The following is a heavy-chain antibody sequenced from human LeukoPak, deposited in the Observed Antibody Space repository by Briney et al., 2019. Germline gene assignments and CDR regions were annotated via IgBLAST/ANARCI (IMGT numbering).Heavy chain of an antibody. CDR3: ARDGGSYYPNWFDP. Sequence: PSETLSLTCAVSGGSISSSSYYWGWIRQPPEKGLEWIGSIYYSGSTYYNPSLKSRVTISVDTSKNQFSLKLSSVTAADTAVYYCARDGGSYYPNWFDPWGQGTLVTVSS. CDR1: GGSISSSSYY. J-gene: IGHJ5*02. D-gene: IGHD1-26*01. CDR2: IYYSGST. V-gene: IGHV4-39*07.